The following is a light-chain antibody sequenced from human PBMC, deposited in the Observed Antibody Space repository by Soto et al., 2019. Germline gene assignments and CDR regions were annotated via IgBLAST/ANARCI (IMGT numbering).Light chain of an antibody. CDR1: SNDIGRYNL. Sequence: QSVLIQPASVSGSPGQSITISCTGSSNDIGRYNLVSCYQKHPGKAPKFIIYEANKRPSGVSDRFSGSKSGNTASLTISGLQADDEADYYCCSFAGTSFVMFGGGTKLTVL. V-gene: IGLV2-23*01. J-gene: IGLJ3*02. CDR2: EAN. CDR3: CSFAGTSFVM.